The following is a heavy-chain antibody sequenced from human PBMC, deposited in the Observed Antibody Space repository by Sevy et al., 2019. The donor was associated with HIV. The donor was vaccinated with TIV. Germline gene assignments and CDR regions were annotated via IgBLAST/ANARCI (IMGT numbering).Heavy chain of an antibody. V-gene: IGHV3-23*01. J-gene: IGHJ4*02. CDR2: IGSGGTT. Sequence: GGSLRLSCTASGFTFNTYAMSWVRRAPGKGLEWVSAIGSGGTTYYVDSVKGRFTISRDNSKTTLYLQVNSLRVDETAVYYCAKNLRGKYLEGYFDYWGQGILVTVSS. CDR3: AKNLRGKYLEGYFDY. CDR1: GFTFNTYA. D-gene: IGHD1-20*01.